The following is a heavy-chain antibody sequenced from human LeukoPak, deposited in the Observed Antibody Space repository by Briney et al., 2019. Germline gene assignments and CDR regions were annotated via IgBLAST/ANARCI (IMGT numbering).Heavy chain of an antibody. J-gene: IGHJ3*02. CDR1: GYTFTGYY. V-gene: IGHV1-2*02. CDR2: INPNSGGT. CDR3: ARMGGWAYCSSTSCYSDAFDI. Sequence: GASVKVSCKASGYTFTGYYMHWVRQAPGQGLEWMGWINPNSGGTNYALKFQGRVTMTRDTSISTAYMELRSLRSDDTAVYYCARMGGWAYCSSTSCYSDAFDIWGQGTMVTVSS. D-gene: IGHD2-2*01.